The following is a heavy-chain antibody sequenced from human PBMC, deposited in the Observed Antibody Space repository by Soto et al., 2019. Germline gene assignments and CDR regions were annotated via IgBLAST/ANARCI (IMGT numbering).Heavy chain of an antibody. D-gene: IGHD1-1*01. Sequence: GGSLRLSCAASGFTFSDYYTSWVRQAPGRGLEWISYSSNSGTFARYATSVKGRFSISRDNANNSLYLEMNSLRVEDTAVYYCARSGDNFNVLDYWGQGTTVTVYS. CDR2: SSNSGTFA. V-gene: IGHV3-11*06. J-gene: IGHJ4*02. CDR3: ARSGDNFNVLDY. CDR1: GFTFSDYY.